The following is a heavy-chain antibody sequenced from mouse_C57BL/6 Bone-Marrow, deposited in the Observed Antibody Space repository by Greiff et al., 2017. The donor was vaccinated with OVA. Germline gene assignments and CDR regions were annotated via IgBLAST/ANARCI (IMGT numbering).Heavy chain of an antibody. D-gene: IGHD2-4*01. CDR1: GFTFSSYA. CDR2: ISDGGSYT. Sequence: EVKLVESGGGLVKPGGSLKLSCAASGFTFSSYAMSWVRQTPEKRLEWVATISDGGSYTYYPDNVKGRFTISRDNAKNTLYLQMSHLKSEDTAMYYCARIYDYDGSFDYWGKGTTLTVSS. CDR3: ARIYDYDGSFDY. J-gene: IGHJ2*01. V-gene: IGHV5-4*03.